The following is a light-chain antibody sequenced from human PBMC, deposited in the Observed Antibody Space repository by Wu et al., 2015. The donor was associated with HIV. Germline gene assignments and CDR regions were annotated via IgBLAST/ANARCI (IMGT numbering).Light chain of an antibody. V-gene: IGKV1-9*01. J-gene: IGKJ4*01. CDR2: SAS. CDR3: QQLHNYPPFT. CDR1: QDINSD. Sequence: DRVTVSCRASQDINSDLAWYQXNRERPDLLIYSASNLQSGVPPRFSGSGSGTTFTLTIHSLQPEDSAVYFCQQLHNYPPFTFGGGTKVEI.